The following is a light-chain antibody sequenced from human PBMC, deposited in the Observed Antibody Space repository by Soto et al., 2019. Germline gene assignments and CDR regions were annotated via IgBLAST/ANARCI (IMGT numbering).Light chain of an antibody. CDR3: SSYAASNNFYFV. J-gene: IGLJ3*02. CDR2: EVT. V-gene: IGLV2-8*01. Sequence: QSVLTQPPSASGSPGQSVTISCTGTSSDVGGYNYFSWYQQYPGRAPKLMIYEVTKRPSGVPDRFSGSKSGNTASLTVSGLQAEDEADYYCSSYAASNNFYFVFGGGTQLTVL. CDR1: SSDVGGYNY.